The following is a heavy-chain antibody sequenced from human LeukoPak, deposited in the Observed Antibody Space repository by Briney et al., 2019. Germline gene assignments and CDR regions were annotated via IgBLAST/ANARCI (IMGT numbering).Heavy chain of an antibody. V-gene: IGHV3-48*01. Sequence: TWGSLRLSCAVSGFTFSSYSMNWVRRAPGKGLEWVSYIGSSVSTRYYADSVKGRFTISRDNGKHSLYLQMNSLRAEDTAVYYCAREGSDFWSGYSKGYFDYWGQGTLVTVSS. D-gene: IGHD3-3*01. J-gene: IGHJ4*02. CDR3: AREGSDFWSGYSKGYFDY. CDR2: IGSSVSTR. CDR1: GFTFSSYS.